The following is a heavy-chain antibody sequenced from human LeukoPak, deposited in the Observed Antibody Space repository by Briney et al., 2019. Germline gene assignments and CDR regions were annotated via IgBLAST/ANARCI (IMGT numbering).Heavy chain of an antibody. J-gene: IGHJ4*02. CDR3: ARGGDSSGYYYLVFDY. V-gene: IGHV4-59*01. D-gene: IGHD3-22*01. CDR1: GGAISSYY. CDR2: IYYSGST. Sequence: SETLSLTCTVSGGAISSYYWSWIRQPPGKGLGWIGYIYYSGSTNYNPSLKSRVTISVDTSKNQFSLKLSSVTAADTAVYYCARGGDSSGYYYLVFDYWGQGTLVTVSS.